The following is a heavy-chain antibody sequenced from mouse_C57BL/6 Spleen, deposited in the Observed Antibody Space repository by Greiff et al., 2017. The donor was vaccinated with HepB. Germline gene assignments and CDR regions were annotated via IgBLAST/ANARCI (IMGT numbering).Heavy chain of an antibody. CDR1: GFTFTDYY. CDR2: IRNKANGYTT. Sequence: EVKLIESGGGLVQPGGSLSLSCAASGFTFTDYYMSWVRQPPGKALEWLGFIRNKANGYTTEYSASVKGRFTISRDNSQSILYLQMNALRAEDSATYYCARIYYGNCFDDWGQGTTLTVSS. D-gene: IGHD2-1*01. J-gene: IGHJ2*01. V-gene: IGHV7-3*01. CDR3: ARIYYGNCFDD.